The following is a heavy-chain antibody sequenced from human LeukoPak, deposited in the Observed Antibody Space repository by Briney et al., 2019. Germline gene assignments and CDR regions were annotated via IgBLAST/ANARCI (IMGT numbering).Heavy chain of an antibody. Sequence: SETLSLTCTVSDDSIKSHFWTWIRQPPGKGLEWIGYVFYSGSGSSNPSLKSRLTMSDDTSKSQFYLNLNSVTTADTAMYYCARGSRRHYDGSGYYFGEFDYWGQGILVTVSS. CDR1: DDSIKSHF. CDR3: ARGSRRHYDGSGYYFGEFDY. D-gene: IGHD3-22*01. V-gene: IGHV4-59*11. CDR2: VFYSGSG. J-gene: IGHJ4*02.